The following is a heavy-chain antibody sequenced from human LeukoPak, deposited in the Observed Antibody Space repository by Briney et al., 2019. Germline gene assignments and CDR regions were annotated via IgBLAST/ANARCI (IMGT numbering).Heavy chain of an antibody. CDR1: GGSFSGYY. V-gene: IGHV4-34*01. CDR3: ARFPGSAEYRHYYYMDV. J-gene: IGHJ6*03. Sequence: SETLSLTCAVYGGSFSGYYWSWIRQPPGKGLEWIGEINHSGSTNYNPSLKSRVTISVDTSKNQFSLKLSSVTAADTAVYYCARFPGSAEYRHYYYMDVWGKGTTVTVSS. CDR2: INHSGST. D-gene: IGHD2-15*01.